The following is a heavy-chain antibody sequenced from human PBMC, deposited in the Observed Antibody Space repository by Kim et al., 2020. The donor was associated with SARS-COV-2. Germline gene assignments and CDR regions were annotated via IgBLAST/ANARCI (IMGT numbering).Heavy chain of an antibody. D-gene: IGHD3-3*01. V-gene: IGHV3-30*18. CDR2: ISYDGSNK. CDR1: GFTFSSYG. J-gene: IGHJ4*02. CDR3: AEDHPRRGDFWSGYYLEQGGLDY. Sequence: GGSLRLSCAASGFTFSSYGMHWVRQAPGKGLEWVAVISYDGSNKYYADSVKGRFTISRDNSKNTLYLQMNSLRAEDTAVYYCAEDHPRRGDFWSGYYLEQGGLDYWGQGTLVTVSS.